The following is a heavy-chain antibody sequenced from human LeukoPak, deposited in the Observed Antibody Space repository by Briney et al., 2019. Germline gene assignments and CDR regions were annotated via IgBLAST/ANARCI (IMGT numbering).Heavy chain of an antibody. Sequence: SETLSLTCAVYGGSFSGYYWSWIRQPPGKGLEWIGEINHSGSTNYNSSLKSRVTISVDTSKNQFSLKLSSVTAADTAVYYCARRFNSGNDDVFDIWGQGTMVAVSS. CDR1: GGSFSGYY. J-gene: IGHJ3*02. CDR2: INHSGST. D-gene: IGHD1-1*01. V-gene: IGHV4-34*01. CDR3: ARRFNSGNDDVFDI.